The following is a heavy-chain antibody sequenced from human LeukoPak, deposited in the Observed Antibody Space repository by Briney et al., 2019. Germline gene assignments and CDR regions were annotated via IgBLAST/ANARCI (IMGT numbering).Heavy chain of an antibody. CDR3: ARVKAYYGSFDY. V-gene: IGHV1-18*01. J-gene: IGHJ4*02. CDR2: ISAYNGNT. CDR1: GYTFTSYG. D-gene: IGHD3-10*01. Sequence: ASVKVSCKASGYTFTSYGISWVRQAPGQGLEWMGWISAYNGNTSCAQKLQGRVTMTTDTSTSTAYMELRSLRSDDTAVYYCARVKAYYGSFDYWGQGTLVTVSS.